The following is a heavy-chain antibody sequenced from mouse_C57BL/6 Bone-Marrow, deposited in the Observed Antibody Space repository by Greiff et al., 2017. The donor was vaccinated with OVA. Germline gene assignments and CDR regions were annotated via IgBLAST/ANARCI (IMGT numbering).Heavy chain of an antibody. CDR3: AGSNYKFAY. D-gene: IGHD2-5*01. CDR1: GYTFTSYG. Sequence: VQLQQSGAELARPGASVKLSCKASGYTFTSYGISWVKQRTGQGLEWIGEIYPRSGNTYYNEKFKGKATLTADKSSSTAYMELRSLTSEDSAVYFCAGSNYKFAYWGQGTLVTVSA. CDR2: IYPRSGNT. J-gene: IGHJ3*01. V-gene: IGHV1-81*01.